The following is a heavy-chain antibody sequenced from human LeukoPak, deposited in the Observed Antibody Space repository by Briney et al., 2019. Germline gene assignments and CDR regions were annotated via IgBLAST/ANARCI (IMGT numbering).Heavy chain of an antibody. CDR2: INSDGSST. Sequence: GGSLRLSCAASGFTFSSYWMHWVRQAPGKGLVWVSRINSDGSSTSYADSVKGRFTIPRDNAKNTLYLQMNSLRAEDTAVYYCAREDVDTAMVIGYWGQGTLVTVSS. J-gene: IGHJ4*02. CDR1: GFTFSSYW. D-gene: IGHD5-18*01. V-gene: IGHV3-74*01. CDR3: AREDVDTAMVIGY.